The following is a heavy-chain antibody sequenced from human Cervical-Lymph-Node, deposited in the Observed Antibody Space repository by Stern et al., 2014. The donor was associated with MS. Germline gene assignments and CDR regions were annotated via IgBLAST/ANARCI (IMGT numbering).Heavy chain of an antibody. J-gene: IGHJ4*02. D-gene: IGHD6-19*01. V-gene: IGHV3-30*18. CDR2: ISYDGSNK. Sequence: VQLLESGGGVVQPGRSLRLSCAASGFTFSSYGMHWVRQAPGKGLEWGAVISYDGSNKYYADSVKGRFTISRDNSKNTLYLQMNSLRAEDTAVYYCAKEGAIAVAGTGLDYWGQGTLVTVSS. CDR1: GFTFSSYG. CDR3: AKEGAIAVAGTGLDY.